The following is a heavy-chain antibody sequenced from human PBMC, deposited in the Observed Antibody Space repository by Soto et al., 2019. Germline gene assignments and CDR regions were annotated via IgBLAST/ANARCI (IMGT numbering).Heavy chain of an antibody. CDR1: GYSFTSDG. V-gene: IGHV1-18*01. CDR3: ARTYCSGGSCPGLDY. D-gene: IGHD2-15*01. CDR2: ISAYNGNT. Sequence: ASVKVSCKASGYSFTSDGISWVRQAPGQGLEWMGWISAYNGNTNYAQKLQGRVTMTTDTSTSTAYMELRSLRSDDTAVYYCARTYCSGGSCPGLDYWGQGTLVTVSS. J-gene: IGHJ4*02.